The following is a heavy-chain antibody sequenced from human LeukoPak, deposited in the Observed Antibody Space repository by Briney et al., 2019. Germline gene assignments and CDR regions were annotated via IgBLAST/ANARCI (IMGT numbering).Heavy chain of an antibody. CDR1: GYTFTSYA. Sequence: ASVKVSCKASGYTFTSYAMHWVRQAPGQRPEWMGWINAGNGNTKYSQTFQGRVAVTRDKFASTAYMELSSLRSEDTAVYYCARGIWSSHKADYYLDHWGQGTLVTVSS. D-gene: IGHD3-3*01. CDR3: ARGIWSSHKADYYLDH. V-gene: IGHV1-3*01. J-gene: IGHJ4*02. CDR2: INAGNGNT.